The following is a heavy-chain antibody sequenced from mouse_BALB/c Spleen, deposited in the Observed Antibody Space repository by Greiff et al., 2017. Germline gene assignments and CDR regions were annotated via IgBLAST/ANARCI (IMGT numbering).Heavy chain of an antibody. CDR1: GFAFSSYD. CDR2: ISSGGGST. J-gene: IGHJ2*01. V-gene: IGHV5-12-1*01. Sequence: DVHLVESGGGLVKPGGSLKLSCAASGFAFSSYDMSWVRQTPEKRLEWVAYISSGGGSTYYPDTVKGRFTISRDNAKNTLYLQMSSLKAEDTAMYYCARDEDFDYWGQGTTLTVSS. CDR3: ARDEDFDY.